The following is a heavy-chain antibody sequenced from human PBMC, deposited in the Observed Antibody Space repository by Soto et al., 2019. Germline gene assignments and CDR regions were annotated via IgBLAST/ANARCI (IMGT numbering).Heavy chain of an antibody. CDR1: GYTFTSYG. V-gene: IGHV1-18*01. CDR3: ARDGGYSSDD. J-gene: IGHJ4*02. CDR2: SSAYNGNT. D-gene: IGHD3-16*01. Sequence: QVQLVQSGAEVKKPGASVKVSCKASGYTFTSYGISWVRQAPGQGLEWMGWSSAYNGNTNYARKLQGRVTTTTDTATSTAYMELRSPRSDDTAVHDSARDGGYSSDDWGQGTLVTVSS.